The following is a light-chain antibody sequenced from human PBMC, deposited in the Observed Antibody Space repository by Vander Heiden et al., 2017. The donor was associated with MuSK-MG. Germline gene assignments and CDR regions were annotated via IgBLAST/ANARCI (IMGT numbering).Light chain of an antibody. CDR1: QSVGRY. Sequence: DIQMTQSPSSLSASVGDRVTITCRASQSVGRYLNWYQHKPGKAPNLLIYSASTLQSGVSSRFSRSGSGTDFTLTITSLQPEDFATYYCQQRDSSPRTFGQGTKVEIK. J-gene: IGKJ1*01. V-gene: IGKV1-39*01. CDR2: SAS. CDR3: QQRDSSPRT.